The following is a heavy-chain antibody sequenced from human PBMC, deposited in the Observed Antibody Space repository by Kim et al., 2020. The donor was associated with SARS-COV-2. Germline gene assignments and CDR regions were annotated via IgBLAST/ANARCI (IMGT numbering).Heavy chain of an antibody. V-gene: IGHV3-23*01. CDR3: AKEKDRSDYQPFDY. D-gene: IGHD3-22*01. CDR1: GFTFNTYA. J-gene: IGHJ4*02. CDR2: ISGSGGTT. Sequence: GGSLRLSCVASGFTFNTYAMSWVRQAPGKGLEWVSIISGSGGTTYYADSVKGRFTISRDNSKNTLFLQMNSLRADDTAVYYCAKEKDRSDYQPFDYWGQGTLVTVSS.